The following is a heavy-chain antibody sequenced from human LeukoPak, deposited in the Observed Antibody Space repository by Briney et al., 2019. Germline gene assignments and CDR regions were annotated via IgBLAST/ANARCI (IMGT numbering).Heavy chain of an antibody. Sequence: GRSLRLSCAASGFAFSNYAMHWVRQAPGKGLQWVAVISYDETKKYYADSLKGRFTISRDNSKNTLYLRMNSLRTEDTAVYYCAIGDGLGELSSSFDHWGQGTLVTVSS. D-gene: IGHD3-16*02. J-gene: IGHJ4*02. CDR3: AIGDGLGELSSSFDH. CDR2: ISYDETKK. CDR1: GFAFSNYA. V-gene: IGHV3-30*04.